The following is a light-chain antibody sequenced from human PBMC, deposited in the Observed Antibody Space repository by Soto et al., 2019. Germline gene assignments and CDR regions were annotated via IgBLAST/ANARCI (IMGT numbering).Light chain of an antibody. CDR3: CSYAGSNNLI. CDR2: EVS. CDR1: SRDIGAYNY. Sequence: QSALTKPPAASGSPGQSVTISCTGTSRDIGAYNYVSWYQQYPGKAPKLMIFEVSKRPSGVPDRFSGSKSGNTASLTVSGLQAEDEADYYCCSYAGSNNLIFGTGTKLTVL. V-gene: IGLV2-8*01. J-gene: IGLJ1*01.